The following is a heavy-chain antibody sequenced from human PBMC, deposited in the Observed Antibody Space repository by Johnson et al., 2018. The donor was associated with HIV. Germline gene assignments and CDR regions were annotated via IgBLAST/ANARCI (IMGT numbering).Heavy chain of an antibody. V-gene: IGHV3-9*01. CDR1: GFTFDDYA. CDR3: ATTNNIALPGYV. D-gene: IGHD3-3*02. CDR2: ISWNSGSI. J-gene: IGHJ3*01. Sequence: VQLVESGGGVVQPGRSLRLSCVASGFTFDDYAMHWVRQAPGKGLEWVSGISWNSGSIGYADSVKGRFTISRDNAKNSLYLQMNSLRAEDTALYYCATTNNIALPGYVWGQGTMVTVSS.